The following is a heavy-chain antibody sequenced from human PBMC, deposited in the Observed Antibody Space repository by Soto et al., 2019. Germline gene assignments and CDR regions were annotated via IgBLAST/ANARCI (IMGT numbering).Heavy chain of an antibody. D-gene: IGHD3-16*01. V-gene: IGHV4-39*02. J-gene: IGHJ4*02. CDR2: MFSTGSS. CDR3: ANFYYRLSVGYRYHDFFCFDN. Sequence: SETLSLTCAVSGASTSNTSYFWGWIRQPPGKGLEWVGKMFSTGSSTYNPSLKSRATFSVDSSKNHLSLRLFSVTAYNTAFYFSANFYYRLSVGYRYHDFFCFDNWGPGTLVTVSS. CDR1: GASTSNTSYF.